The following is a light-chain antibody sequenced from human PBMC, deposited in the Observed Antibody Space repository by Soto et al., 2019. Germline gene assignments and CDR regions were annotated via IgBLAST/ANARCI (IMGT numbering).Light chain of an antibody. CDR3: QEYNNYWT. CDR1: QTISRW. J-gene: IGKJ1*01. CDR2: TAS. V-gene: IGKV1-5*01. Sequence: DTRLTQSPSSLSASVGDRVTITCQASQTISRWLAWYQQKPGKAPRLLIYTASTLESGVPSRFSASGSGTEFTLTISSLHPDDFATYYCQEYNNYWTFGQGTKVDIK.